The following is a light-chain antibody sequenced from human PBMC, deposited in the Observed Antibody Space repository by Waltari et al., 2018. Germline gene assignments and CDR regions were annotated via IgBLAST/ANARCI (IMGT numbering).Light chain of an antibody. CDR2: GNN. Sequence: QSVLTQPPSASETPGQRVIISCSGSSSNLGSNYLYWYQQLPGTAPKLLNYGNNQRPSGVPDRFAASKSGTSASLAISGLRSEDEAVYYCASWDDSHYVFGTGTQVTVL. CDR3: ASWDDSHYV. CDR1: SSNLGSNY. V-gene: IGLV1-47*01. J-gene: IGLJ1*01.